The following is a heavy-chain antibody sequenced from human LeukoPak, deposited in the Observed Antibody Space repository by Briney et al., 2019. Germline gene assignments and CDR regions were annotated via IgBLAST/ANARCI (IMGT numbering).Heavy chain of an antibody. CDR2: TYYRSKWSN. Sequence: SQTLSLTCAISGDSVSSNSAAWNWIRQSPSRGLEWLGRTYYRSKWSNNYAVSVKSRITINSDTSKNQFSLKLSPVTAADTAVYYCARGFPSPARALVPAREKYFQHWGQGTLVTVSS. V-gene: IGHV6-1*01. CDR1: GDSVSSNSAA. D-gene: IGHD2-2*01. J-gene: IGHJ1*01. CDR3: ARGFPSPARALVPAREKYFQH.